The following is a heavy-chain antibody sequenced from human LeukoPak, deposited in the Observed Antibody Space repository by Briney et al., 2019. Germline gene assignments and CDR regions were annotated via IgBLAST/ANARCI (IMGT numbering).Heavy chain of an antibody. CDR1: GFPFDKFW. V-gene: IGHV3-7*01. CDR2: SKQDGSAQ. Sequence: GGSLRLSRAASGFPFDKFWMSWVRQAPGKGLEWVATSKQDGSAQYYVDSVKGRFTLSRDNAKTSLYLQMNSLRAEDTAMYYCARAWYGGATFDNWGQGTLVTVSS. D-gene: IGHD1-26*01. CDR3: ARAWYGGATFDN. J-gene: IGHJ4*02.